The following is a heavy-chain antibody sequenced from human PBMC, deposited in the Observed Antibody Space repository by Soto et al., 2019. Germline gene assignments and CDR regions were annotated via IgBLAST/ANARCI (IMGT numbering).Heavy chain of an antibody. CDR3: ATADSSSWYRAHYYFDY. J-gene: IGHJ4*02. CDR1: GFTVSSNY. CDR2: IYSGGST. V-gene: IGHV3-66*01. Sequence: GGSLRLSCAASGFTVSSNYMSWVRQAPGKGLEWVSVIYSGGSTYYADSVKGRFTISRDNSKNTLYLQMNSLRAEDTAVYYCATADSSSWYRAHYYFDYWGQGTLVTVSS. D-gene: IGHD6-13*01.